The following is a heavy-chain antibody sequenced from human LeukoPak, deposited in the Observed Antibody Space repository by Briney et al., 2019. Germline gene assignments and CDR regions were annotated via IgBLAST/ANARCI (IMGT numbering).Heavy chain of an antibody. D-gene: IGHD3-22*01. CDR3: ARDGYGYDSRPLPWYFDS. J-gene: IGHJ4*02. V-gene: IGHV1-18*01. Sequence: ASVKVSCKASGYTYTSYGISWVRQAPGQGLEWMGWISAYNGNTNYTQEFQGRVTMTTDTSTSTAYMELRSLRSDDTAVYYCARDGYGYDSRPLPWYFDSWGQGTLVTVSS. CDR2: ISAYNGNT. CDR1: GYTYTSYG.